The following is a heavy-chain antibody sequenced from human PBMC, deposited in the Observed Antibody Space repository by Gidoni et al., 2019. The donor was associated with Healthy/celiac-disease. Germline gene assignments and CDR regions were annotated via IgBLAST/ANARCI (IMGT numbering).Heavy chain of an antibody. D-gene: IGHD6-19*01. CDR1: GFLFSSNA. CDR3: ARDRYSTGYSGYSDY. V-gene: IGHV3-30-3*01. CDR2: ISYDGNNK. J-gene: IGHJ4*02. Sequence: QVQLVESGGGVVQPGRSLRLSCEASGFLFSSNAMHWVRQAPGKGLEWVALISYDGNNKYYADSVKGRFTISRDNSKNTLFLQMNSLRAEDTAVYYCARDRYSTGYSGYSDYWGQGTLVTVSS.